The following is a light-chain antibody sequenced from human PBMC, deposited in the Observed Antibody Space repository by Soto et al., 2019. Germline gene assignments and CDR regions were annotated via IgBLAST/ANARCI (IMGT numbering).Light chain of an antibody. Sequence: EIVLTLSPGTLSLSPGERATLSCRASESVSSSSLAWYQQKPGQAPRLLMHGASSRATGIPDRFSGSGSGADFTLTISRVEPEDFAVYYCQHYGTSPEVTFGQGARLEIK. CDR3: QHYGTSPEVT. V-gene: IGKV3-20*01. J-gene: IGKJ5*01. CDR1: ESVSSSS. CDR2: GAS.